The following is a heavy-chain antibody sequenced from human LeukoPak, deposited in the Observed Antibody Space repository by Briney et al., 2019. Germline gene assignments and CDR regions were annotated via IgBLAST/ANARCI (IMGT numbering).Heavy chain of an antibody. V-gene: IGHV1-18*01. Sequence: ASVKVSCKASGYTYTSYGISWVRQAPGQGLEWMGWISAYNGNTNYAQKLQGRVTMTTDTSTSTAYMELRSLRSDDTAVYYCARDPLGVGWFDPWGQGTLVTVSS. CDR3: ARDPLGVGWFDP. J-gene: IGHJ5*02. CDR1: GYTYTSYG. CDR2: ISAYNGNT. D-gene: IGHD2-2*01.